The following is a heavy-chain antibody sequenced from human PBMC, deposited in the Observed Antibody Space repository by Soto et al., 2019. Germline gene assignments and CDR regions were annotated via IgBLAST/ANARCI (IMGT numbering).Heavy chain of an antibody. J-gene: IGHJ4*02. Sequence: QVLLQQWGAGLLKPSETLSLTCAVYGGSFSAYYWSWIRQPPGKGLEWIGEINHSGSTNYNPSLKRRVTISVDTSKNQCSLKLSSVTAADTAVYYCARTSRFEYWGQGTLVTVSS. CDR1: GGSFSAYY. CDR2: INHSGST. CDR3: ARTSRFEY. D-gene: IGHD6-6*01. V-gene: IGHV4-34*01.